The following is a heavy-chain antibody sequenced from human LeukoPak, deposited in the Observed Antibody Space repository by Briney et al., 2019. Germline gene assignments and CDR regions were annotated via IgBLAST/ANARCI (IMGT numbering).Heavy chain of an antibody. CDR1: GYTFTVYY. J-gene: IGHJ4*02. V-gene: IGHV1-2*02. Sequence: ASVTVSCTASGYTFTVYYMHWVRQAPGQGLEWMGWINPNSGGTNYAQKFQGRVTMTRDTSISTAYMELSRLRSDDTAVYYCARVGGVGVVVITTYFDYWGQGTLVTVSS. CDR3: ARVGGVGVVVITTYFDY. D-gene: IGHD3-22*01. CDR2: INPNSGGT.